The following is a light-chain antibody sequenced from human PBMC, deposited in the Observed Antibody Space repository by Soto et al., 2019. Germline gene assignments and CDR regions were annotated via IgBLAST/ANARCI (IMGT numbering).Light chain of an antibody. CDR1: QDIKNY. CDR2: GAS. CDR3: QQYDSPAQCT. Sequence: DIQMTQSPSSLSASVGDRVTITCQASQDIKNYLNWYQQKPGKAPKLLIYGASNLETGVPSRFSGGGSGTDFTFTITSLQPEDFATYYCQQYDSPAQCTLGGGTKVEIE. V-gene: IGKV1-33*01. J-gene: IGKJ4*01.